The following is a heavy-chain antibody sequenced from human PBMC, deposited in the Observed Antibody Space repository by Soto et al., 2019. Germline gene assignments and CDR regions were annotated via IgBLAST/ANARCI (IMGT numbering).Heavy chain of an antibody. CDR3: ARDKGHVVGATLQHYGMDV. D-gene: IGHD1-26*01. CDR2: IIPIFGTA. CDR1: GGTFSSYA. Sequence: ASVKVSCKASGGTFSSYAISWVRQAPGQGLEWMGGIIPIFGTANYAQKFQGRVTITADESTSTAYMELSSLRSEDTAVYYCARDKGHVVGATLQHYGMDVWGQGTTVTVSS. J-gene: IGHJ6*02. V-gene: IGHV1-69*13.